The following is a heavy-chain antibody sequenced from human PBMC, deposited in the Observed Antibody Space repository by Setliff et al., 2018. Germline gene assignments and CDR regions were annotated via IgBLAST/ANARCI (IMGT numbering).Heavy chain of an antibody. CDR3: ARHVVQYDFWSGYYGDYYYYMDV. D-gene: IGHD3-3*01. V-gene: IGHV4-39*01. J-gene: IGHJ6*03. CDR1: GGSISSSSYY. CDR2: IYYSGST. Sequence: SETLSLTCTVSGGSISSSSYYWGWIRQPPGKGLEWIGSIYYSGSTYYNPSLKSRVTISVDTSKNQFFLKLNSVTAADTAVYYCARHVVQYDFWSGYYGDYYYYMDVWGKGTTVTVSS.